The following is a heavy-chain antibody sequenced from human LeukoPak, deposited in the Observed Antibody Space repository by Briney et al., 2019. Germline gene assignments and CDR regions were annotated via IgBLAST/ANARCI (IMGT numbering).Heavy chain of an antibody. CDR3: ARDASRDFWSGSAFDP. CDR2: IYNSGST. D-gene: IGHD3-3*01. J-gene: IGHJ5*02. V-gene: IGHV4-61*01. CDR1: GYSISSGYY. Sequence: SETLSLTCTVSGYSISSGYYWGWIRQPPGKGLEWIGYIYNSGSTNYNPSLKSRVTISVDTPKNQFSLKLSSVTAADTAVYYCARDASRDFWSGSAFDPWGQGTLVTVSS.